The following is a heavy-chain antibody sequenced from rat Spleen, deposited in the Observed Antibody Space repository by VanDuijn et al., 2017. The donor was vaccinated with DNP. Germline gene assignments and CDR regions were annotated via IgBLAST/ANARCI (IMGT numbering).Heavy chain of an antibody. J-gene: IGHJ2*01. CDR1: GFTFNNYW. V-gene: IGHV5-31*01. CDR2: ITNTGGST. Sequence: EVQLVESGGGLVQPGRSLKLSCVASGFTFNNYWMTWIRQAPGKGLEWVASITNTGGSTYYPDSVKGRFTISRDNAKSTLYLQMNSLRSEDTATYYCKRDRVLQRGGAFDYWGQGVMVTVSS. CDR3: KRDRVLQRGGAFDY. D-gene: IGHD1-1*01.